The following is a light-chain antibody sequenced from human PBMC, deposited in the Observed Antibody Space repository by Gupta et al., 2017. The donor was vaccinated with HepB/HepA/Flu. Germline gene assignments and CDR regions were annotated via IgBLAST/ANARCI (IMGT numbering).Light chain of an antibody. V-gene: IGLV2-23*02. CDR1: SSDVGSYNL. Sequence: QSALTQPASVSGSPGQSVTISCTGTSSDVGSYNLASWYQQHPGKAPKLIIYAVSKRPPGISSRFSGSKSGNTASLTISGLQAEDEADYYCCSYAGRLFGGGTKLTVL. CDR2: AVS. CDR3: CSYAGRL. J-gene: IGLJ3*02.